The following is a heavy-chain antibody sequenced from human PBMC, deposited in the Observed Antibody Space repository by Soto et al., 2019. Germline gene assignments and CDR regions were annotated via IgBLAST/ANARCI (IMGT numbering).Heavy chain of an antibody. J-gene: IGHJ4*02. Sequence: QVQLVQSGAEVKKPGASVKVSCKASGYTFTSYDINWVRQATGQGLEWMGWMNPNSGNTGYAQKVQGSITITRNTSISTAYMELSSLRSDNTAVYYCARGVVRGPHLPHGYWGQGTLVTVSS. CDR2: MNPNSGNT. CDR1: GYTFTSYD. V-gene: IGHV1-8*01. CDR3: ARGVVRGPHLPHGY. D-gene: IGHD3-10*01.